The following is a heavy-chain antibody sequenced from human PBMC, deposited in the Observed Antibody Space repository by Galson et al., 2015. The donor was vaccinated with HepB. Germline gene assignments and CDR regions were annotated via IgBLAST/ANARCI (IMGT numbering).Heavy chain of an antibody. CDR3: ATEAVAGTSPTWEY. CDR1: GYTLTELS. D-gene: IGHD6-19*01. Sequence: SVKVSCKVSGYTLTELSMHWVRQAPGKGLEWMGGFDPEDGETIYAQKFQGRVTMTGDTSTDTAYMELSSLRSEDTAVYYCATEAVAGTSPTWEYWVQGTLVTVSS. V-gene: IGHV1-24*01. J-gene: IGHJ4*02. CDR2: FDPEDGET.